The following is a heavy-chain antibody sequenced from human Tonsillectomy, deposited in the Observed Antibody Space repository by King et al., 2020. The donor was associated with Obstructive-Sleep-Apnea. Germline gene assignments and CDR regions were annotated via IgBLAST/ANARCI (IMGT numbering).Heavy chain of an antibody. Sequence: QLQESGPGLVKPSETLSLTCTVSGGSVSSGSYYWSWIRQPPGKGLEWIGYIYYSGSTHYNPSLKSRVTISVDTSKNPFSLKLSSVTAADTALYYCAGGAAGYYYDSSGYYYFDYWGQGTLVTVSS. V-gene: IGHV4-61*01. D-gene: IGHD3-22*01. CDR2: IYYSGST. CDR1: GGSVSSGSYY. CDR3: AGGAAGYYYDSSGYYYFDY. J-gene: IGHJ4*02.